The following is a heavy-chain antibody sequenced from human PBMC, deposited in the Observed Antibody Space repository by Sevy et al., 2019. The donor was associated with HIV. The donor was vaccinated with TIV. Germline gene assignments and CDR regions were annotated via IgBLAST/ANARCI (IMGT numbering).Heavy chain of an antibody. V-gene: IGHV5-51*01. J-gene: IGHJ6*02. CDR1: GYSFTTYW. CDR2: IYPGDSDT. D-gene: IGHD1-1*01. Sequence: GESLKISCKTSGYSFTTYWIDWVRQMPGKGLEWMGIIYPGDSDTRYSLSFQGQVTISVDESFSTAYLQWSSLKASDTAIYYCARGARGTLPAFYYYGLDVWGQGTTVTVSS. CDR3: ARGARGTLPAFYYYGLDV.